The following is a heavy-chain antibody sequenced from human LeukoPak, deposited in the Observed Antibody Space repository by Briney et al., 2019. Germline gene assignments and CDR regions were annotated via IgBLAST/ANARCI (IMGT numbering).Heavy chain of an antibody. V-gene: IGHV3-30*02. Sequence: GGSLRLSCAASGFTFSSYGMHWVRQAPGKGLEWVAFIRYDGSNKYYADSVKGRFTISRDNSKNTLYLQMNSLRAEDTAVYYCAKDSVWFGETNPFDYWGQGTLVTVSS. J-gene: IGHJ4*02. CDR3: AKDSVWFGETNPFDY. D-gene: IGHD3-10*01. CDR1: GFTFSSYG. CDR2: IRYDGSNK.